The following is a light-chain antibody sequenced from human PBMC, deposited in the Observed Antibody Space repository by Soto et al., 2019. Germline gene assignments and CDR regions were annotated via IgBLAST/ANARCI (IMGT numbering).Light chain of an antibody. CDR2: AVT. V-gene: IGLV2-11*01. Sequence: QSALTQPRSVSGSPGQSVTISCTGTSSNVGDYNYVSWYQQHPGKAPKLMIYAVTKRPSGVPDRFSGSKSGNTASLTISGLQAEDEADYYCCSYAGTYTSYVFGTGTKVTVL. CDR1: SSNVGDYNY. CDR3: CSYAGTYTSYV. J-gene: IGLJ1*01.